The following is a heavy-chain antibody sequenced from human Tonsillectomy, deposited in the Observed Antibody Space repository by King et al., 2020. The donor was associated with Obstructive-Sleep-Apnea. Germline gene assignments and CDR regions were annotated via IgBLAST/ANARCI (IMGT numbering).Heavy chain of an antibody. Sequence: EQLVQSGGDLVQPGGSLRLSCAASGVTFNYYWRSWVRQAPGEGLEWGAILIQDGSETYYVYSVKARYTISRDKAKNSVYLQMDSLRVEDTAVYYCARAGYSSSWSLGQGTLVTVSS. V-gene: IGHV3-7*03. D-gene: IGHD6-13*01. CDR3: ARAGYSSSWS. CDR2: LIQDGSET. J-gene: IGHJ5*02. CDR1: GVTFNYYW.